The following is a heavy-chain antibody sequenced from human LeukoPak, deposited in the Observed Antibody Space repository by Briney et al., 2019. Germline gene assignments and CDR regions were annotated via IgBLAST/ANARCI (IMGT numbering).Heavy chain of an antibody. D-gene: IGHD3-22*01. V-gene: IGHV4-61*02. CDR3: ARDLSYYYDSSGSAGWFDP. J-gene: IGHJ5*02. CDR2: IFTSGSN. Sequence: SETLSLTCTVSGGSISSGSYHWSWIRQPAGKGLEWIGRIFTSGSNTYNPSLKSRFTLSVDMSKNQFSLKLSSVTAADTAVYYCARDLSYYYDSSGSAGWFDPWGQGTLVTVSS. CDR1: GGSISSGSYH.